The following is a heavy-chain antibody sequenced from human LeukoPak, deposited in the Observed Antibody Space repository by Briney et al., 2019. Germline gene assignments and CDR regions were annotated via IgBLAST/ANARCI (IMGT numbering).Heavy chain of an antibody. J-gene: IGHJ6*02. Sequence: ASVKVSCKASGYTFTGYYMHWVRQATGQGLAWMGWINPNSGGTNYAQKFQGRVTMTRDTSISTAYMELSRLRSDDTAVYYCARDLGSGAAAGMDDGTEYYYYYYGMDVWGQGTTVTVSS. CDR3: ARDLGSGAAAGMDDGTEYYYYYYGMDV. D-gene: IGHD6-13*01. CDR2: INPNSGGT. V-gene: IGHV1-2*02. CDR1: GYTFTGYY.